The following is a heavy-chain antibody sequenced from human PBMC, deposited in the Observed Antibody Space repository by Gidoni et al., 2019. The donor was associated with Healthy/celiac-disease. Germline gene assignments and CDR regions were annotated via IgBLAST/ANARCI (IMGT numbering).Heavy chain of an antibody. CDR1: GFTFSSYR. Sequence: EVQLVESGGGLVQPGGSLRLSCAASGFTFSSYRMNWVRQAPGKGLEWVSYISSSSSTIYYADSVKGRFTISRDNAKNSLYLQMNSLRAEDTAVYYCASVTAQYYDFWSGYSRYWYFDLWGRGTLVTVSS. V-gene: IGHV3-48*01. CDR3: ASVTAQYYDFWSGYSRYWYFDL. D-gene: IGHD3-3*01. J-gene: IGHJ2*01. CDR2: ISSSSSTI.